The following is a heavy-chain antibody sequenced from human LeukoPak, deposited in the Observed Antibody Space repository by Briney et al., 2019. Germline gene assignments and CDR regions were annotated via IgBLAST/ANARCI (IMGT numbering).Heavy chain of an antibody. CDR2: ISSSSSTI. CDR3: ARDHSNLDYYYYYYMDV. J-gene: IGHJ6*03. D-gene: IGHD4-11*01. V-gene: IGHV3-48*01. CDR1: GFTFSSYS. Sequence: GGSLRLSCAASGFTFSSYSMNWVRQAPGKGLEWVSYISSSSSTIYYADSVKGRFTISRDNAKNSLYLQMNGLRAEDTAVYYCARDHSNLDYYYYYYMDVWGKGTTVTVSS.